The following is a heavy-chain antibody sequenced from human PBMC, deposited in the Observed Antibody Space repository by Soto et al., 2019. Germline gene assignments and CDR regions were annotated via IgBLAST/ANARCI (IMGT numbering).Heavy chain of an antibody. J-gene: IGHJ3*02. Sequence: GGSLRLSCAASGFTFRSYEMNWVRQAPGKGLEWVSYISSGGSTKYYADSVKGRFTISRDNAKNSLSLQMNSLRPEDTAVYYCAKDGDYDFWSGHDGFDIWGQGTMVTVSS. D-gene: IGHD3-3*01. CDR1: GFTFRSYE. CDR3: AKDGDYDFWSGHDGFDI. V-gene: IGHV3-48*03. CDR2: ISSGGSTK.